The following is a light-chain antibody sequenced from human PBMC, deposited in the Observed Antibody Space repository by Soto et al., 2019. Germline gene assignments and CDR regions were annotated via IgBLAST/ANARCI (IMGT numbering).Light chain of an antibody. J-gene: IGLJ1*01. Sequence: QSVLTQPASVSGSPGQSITISCTGTSSDVGTYNYVSWYQHHLGKAPKLIIYEVSNRPSGVSNRFSGSKSGSTASLTISGLQAEDEADYHCSSYTRDTALVFGTGTKLTVL. CDR1: SSDVGTYNY. CDR2: EVS. V-gene: IGLV2-14*01. CDR3: SSYTRDTALV.